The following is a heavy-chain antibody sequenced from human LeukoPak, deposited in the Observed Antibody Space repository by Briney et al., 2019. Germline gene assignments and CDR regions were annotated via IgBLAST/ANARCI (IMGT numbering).Heavy chain of an antibody. V-gene: IGHV1-69*04. CDR2: VIPILGIA. D-gene: IGHD1-26*01. Sequence: ASVKVSCKASGGTFSSYAISWVRQAPGQGLEWMGRVIPILGIANYAQKSQGRVTITADKSTSTAYMELSSLRSEDTAVYYCARVATDPQQEYYFDYWGQGTLVTVSS. CDR3: ARVATDPQQEYYFDY. CDR1: GGTFSSYA. J-gene: IGHJ4*02.